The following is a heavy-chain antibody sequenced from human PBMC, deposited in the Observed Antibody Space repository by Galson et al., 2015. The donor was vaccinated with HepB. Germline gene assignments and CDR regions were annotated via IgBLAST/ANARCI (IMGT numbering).Heavy chain of an antibody. J-gene: IGHJ4*02. Sequence: ETLSLTCTVSGGSLSSYYWSWIRQPPGKGLEWIGYIYYSGSTNYNPSLKSRVAISLDTSNNQFSLKLTSVTAADTAIYYCARDRPGSGNYNNSFDYWGQGTLVTVSS. CDR1: GGSLSSYY. CDR3: ARDRPGSGNYNNSFDY. V-gene: IGHV4-59*01. D-gene: IGHD1-26*01. CDR2: IYYSGST.